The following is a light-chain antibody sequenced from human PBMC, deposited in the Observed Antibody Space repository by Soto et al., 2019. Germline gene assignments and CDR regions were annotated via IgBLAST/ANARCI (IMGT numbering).Light chain of an antibody. CDR2: GAS. V-gene: IGKV3-15*01. J-gene: IGKJ1*01. CDR3: QQYNNWPRWT. Sequence: EVVFTQSPVTLSLSPGERATLSSRASQTINTLAWYQRKPGQAPRLLIYGASTRATGIPARFSGSGSGTEFTLTISSLQSEDFAVYYCQQYNNWPRWTFGQGTKVDIK. CDR1: QTINT.